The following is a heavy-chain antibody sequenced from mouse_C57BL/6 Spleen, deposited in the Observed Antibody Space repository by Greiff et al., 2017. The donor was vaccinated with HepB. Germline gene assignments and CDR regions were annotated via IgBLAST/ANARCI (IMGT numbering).Heavy chain of an antibody. CDR1: GYTFTSYG. CDR3: ARCLTKDMDY. CDR2: IHPNSGST. D-gene: IGHD4-1*01. V-gene: IGHV1-64*01. J-gene: IGHJ4*01. Sequence: QVQLQQPGAELVKPGASVKLSCKASGYTFTSYGMRWVKQRTGQGLEWIGMIHPNSGSTNYNEKFKSKATLTVDKSSSTAYMQLSSLTSEDSAVYYCARCLTKDMDYWGHATSVTVSS.